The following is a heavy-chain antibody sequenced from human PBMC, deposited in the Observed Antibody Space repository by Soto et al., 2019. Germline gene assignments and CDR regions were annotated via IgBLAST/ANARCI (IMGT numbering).Heavy chain of an antibody. CDR2: ISANNGNA. J-gene: IGHJ6*02. CDR3: ARYRPTTVTKYNYYGLDV. D-gene: IGHD4-17*01. Sequence: APVKVSWKASAYTSTSYVITWMRQAPGQALEWMGWISANNGNANYAQKVQGRATMTTDTSTSTAYMELSILRSGDTGVYYCARYRPTTVTKYNYYGLDVWGQGTTVTVSS. CDR1: AYTSTSYV. V-gene: IGHV1-18*04.